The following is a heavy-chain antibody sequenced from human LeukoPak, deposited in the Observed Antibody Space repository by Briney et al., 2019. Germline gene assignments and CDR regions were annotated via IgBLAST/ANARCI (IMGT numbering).Heavy chain of an antibody. V-gene: IGHV3-7*05. D-gene: IGHD3-10*01. CDR2: IDQDGRVQ. CDR1: GFTFGTYW. CDR3: ARGGGSVGY. J-gene: IGHJ4*02. Sequence: SGGSLRLSCAASGFTFGTYWMSWVRQAPGKGLEWVANIDQDGRVQYYVDSVKGRFTISRDNAKNSLYLQMNSLRAEDTAVYYCARGGGSVGYWGQGTLVTVSS.